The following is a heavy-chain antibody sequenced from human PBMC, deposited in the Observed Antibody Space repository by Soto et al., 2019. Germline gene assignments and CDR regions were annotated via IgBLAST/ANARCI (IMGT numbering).Heavy chain of an antibody. D-gene: IGHD6-19*01. CDR1: GGSINPYY. J-gene: IGHJ4*02. Sequence: SETLSRTCTVCGGSINPYYWSWIRQPPGKGLQWIGYVDYSGNSDSSPSIPSRVTISIDTSKKQVSLKLNSVTPADTADYYCPRNWFSVAGMLHFDYWRQGISVAASS. CDR3: PRNWFSVAGMLHFDY. CDR2: VDYSGNS. V-gene: IGHV4-59*01.